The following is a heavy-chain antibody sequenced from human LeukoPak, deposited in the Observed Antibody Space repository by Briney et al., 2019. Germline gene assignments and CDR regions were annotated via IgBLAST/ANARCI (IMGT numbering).Heavy chain of an antibody. CDR3: AKDVSRYYDSSGYYYGYYFDY. CDR1: VFTFSSYA. D-gene: IGHD3-22*01. CDR2: ISGSGGST. J-gene: IGHJ4*02. V-gene: IGHV3-23*01. Sequence: GGSLRLSCAASVFTFSSYAMSSVRQAPGKGVEWVSAISGSGGSTYYADSVKGGVTISRDTSKNTLYLQMNSLRAEDTAVYYCAKDVSRYYDSSGYYYGYYFDYWGQGTLVTVSS.